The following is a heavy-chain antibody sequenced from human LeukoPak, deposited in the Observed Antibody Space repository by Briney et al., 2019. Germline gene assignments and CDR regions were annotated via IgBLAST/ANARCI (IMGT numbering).Heavy chain of an antibody. V-gene: IGHV4-59*08. CDR3: ARSVSWGLLVRDDAFDI. Sequence: SETLSLTCTVSGGSISSYHWIWIRQPPGKGLEWIGYIHYSGSTNYNPSLNSRVTTSVDTSKKQFSLKLRSVTAADTAVYYCARSVSWGLLVRDDAFDIWGQGTMVTVSS. CDR1: GGSISSYH. D-gene: IGHD2-21*01. J-gene: IGHJ3*02. CDR2: IHYSGST.